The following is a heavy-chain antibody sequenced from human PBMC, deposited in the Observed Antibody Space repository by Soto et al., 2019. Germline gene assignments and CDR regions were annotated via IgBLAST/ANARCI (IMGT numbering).Heavy chain of an antibody. D-gene: IGHD3-10*01. Sequence: SETLSLTCTVSGGSISSYYWSWIRQPPGKGLEWIGYIYYSGSTNYNPSLKSRVTISVDTSKNQFSLKLSSVTAADTAVYYCAREGASLRFGELSWFDPWGQGTLVTVSS. CDR3: AREGASLRFGELSWFDP. V-gene: IGHV4-59*01. J-gene: IGHJ5*02. CDR2: IYYSGST. CDR1: GGSISSYY.